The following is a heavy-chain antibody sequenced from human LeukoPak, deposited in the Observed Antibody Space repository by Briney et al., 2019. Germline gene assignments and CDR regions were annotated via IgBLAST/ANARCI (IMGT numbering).Heavy chain of an antibody. CDR2: IYTSGST. J-gene: IGHJ4*02. D-gene: IGHD3-10*01. CDR3: AGSELLWFGELWH. V-gene: IGHV4-61*02. Sequence: PSETLSLTRTVSGGSISSGSYYWSWIRQPAGEGLEWLCRIYTSGSTNYNPSLKSRVTIAVDTSKNQCPLKLSSVTAADTAVYYCAGSELLWFGELWHWGQGTLVTVSS. CDR1: GGSISSGSYY.